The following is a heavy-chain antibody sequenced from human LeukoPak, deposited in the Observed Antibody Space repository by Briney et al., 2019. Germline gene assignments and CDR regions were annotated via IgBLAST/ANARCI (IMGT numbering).Heavy chain of an antibody. Sequence: GSLRLSCAASGFTFISYWMSWVRQAPGKGLEWVANIKQDGSEKYYVDSVKGRFTISRDNAKNSLYLQMNSLRAEDTAVYYCARGGARYSRDDYWGQGTLVTVSS. CDR1: GFTFISYW. J-gene: IGHJ4*02. CDR3: ARGGARYSRDDY. CDR2: IKQDGSEK. D-gene: IGHD6-13*01. V-gene: IGHV3-7*01.